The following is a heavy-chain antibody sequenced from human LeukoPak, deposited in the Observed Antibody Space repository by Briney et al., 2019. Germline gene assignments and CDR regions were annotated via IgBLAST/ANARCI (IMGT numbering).Heavy chain of an antibody. CDR3: AKDRTTVTTTDY. CDR1: GFTFSSYG. CDR2: ISGSGGST. D-gene: IGHD4-17*01. Sequence: GGSLRLSCAASGFTFSSYGIQWVRQAPGKGLEWVSAISGSGGSTCYADSVKGRFTISRDNSKNTLYLQMNSLRAEDTAVYYCAKDRTTVTTTDYWGQGTLVTVSS. V-gene: IGHV3-23*01. J-gene: IGHJ4*02.